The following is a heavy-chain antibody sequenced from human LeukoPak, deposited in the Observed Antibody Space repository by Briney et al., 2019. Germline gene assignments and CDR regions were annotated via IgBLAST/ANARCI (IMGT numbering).Heavy chain of an antibody. CDR3: ARVGATDPDDY. D-gene: IGHD1-26*01. J-gene: IGHJ4*02. V-gene: IGHV4-30-4*01. Sequence: PSQTLSLTCTVSGDSISSGNYYWSWIRQPPGKGLEWIGYIYYSGSTYYNPSLKSRVTISVDTSKNQFSLKLSSVTAADTAVYYCARVGATDPDDYWGQGTLVTVSS. CDR2: IYYSGST. CDR1: GDSISSGNYY.